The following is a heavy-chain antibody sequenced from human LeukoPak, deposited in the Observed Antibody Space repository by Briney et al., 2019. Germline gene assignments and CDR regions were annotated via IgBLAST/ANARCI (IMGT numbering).Heavy chain of an antibody. J-gene: IGHJ4*02. V-gene: IGHV1-2*02. CDR1: GYTFTGYY. Sequence: GASVKVSCKASGYTFTGYYLHWVRQAPGQGLEWMGWINPKSGGTKYAQKFQGRVTMTRDTSISTAYMEMSRLRSDATAVYYCTRGGYGGPRVAFDYWGQGTLVTVSS. CDR3: TRGGYGGPRVAFDY. D-gene: IGHD1-1*01. CDR2: INPKSGGT.